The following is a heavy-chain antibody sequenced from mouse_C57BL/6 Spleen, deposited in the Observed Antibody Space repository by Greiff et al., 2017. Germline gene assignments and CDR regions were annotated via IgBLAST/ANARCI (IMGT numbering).Heavy chain of an antibody. CDR3: AKLGRGYFDV. Sequence: DVMLVESGGGLVKPGGSLKLSCAASGFTFSDYGMHWVRQAPEKGLEWVAYISSGSSTIYYADTVKGRFTISRDNAKNTLFLQMTSLRSEDTAMYYCAKLGRGYFDVWGTGTTVTVSS. V-gene: IGHV5-17*01. CDR2: ISSGSSTI. J-gene: IGHJ1*03. CDR1: GFTFSDYG. D-gene: IGHD4-1*01.